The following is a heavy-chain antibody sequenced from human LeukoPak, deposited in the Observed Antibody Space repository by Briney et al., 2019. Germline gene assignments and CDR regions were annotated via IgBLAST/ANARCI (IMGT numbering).Heavy chain of an antibody. V-gene: IGHV3-21*01. CDR3: VRVKQSSTTSFDAFAV. Sequence: GGSLRLSCAASGFTFSDFSMNWVREAPGKGLEWVSSITSGGTYIYYADSVTGRFTISRDNAKNSPYLQMNSLTVEDTAVYYCVRVKQSSTTSFDAFAVWGQGTVVSVSS. D-gene: IGHD2-2*01. CDR1: GFTFSDFS. J-gene: IGHJ3*01. CDR2: ITSGGTYI.